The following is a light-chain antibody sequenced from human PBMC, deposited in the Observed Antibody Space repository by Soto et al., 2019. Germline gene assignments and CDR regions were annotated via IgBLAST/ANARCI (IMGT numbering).Light chain of an antibody. J-gene: IGKJ5*01. CDR1: ESVRSN. Sequence: EIVMTQSPATLSVPPGDRATLSCRASESVRSNLAWYQQKPGQAPRLLIYGASIRAADIPARFSGSGSGTEFNLTISNLQSEDFAVYYCQQYYDWPTITLVQGTRLE. V-gene: IGKV3-15*01. CDR3: QQYYDWPTIT. CDR2: GAS.